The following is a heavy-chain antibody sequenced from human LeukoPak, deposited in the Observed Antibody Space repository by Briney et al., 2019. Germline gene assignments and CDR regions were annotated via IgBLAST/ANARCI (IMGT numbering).Heavy chain of an antibody. Sequence: SETLSLTCTVSGGSISSGSYYWSWIRQPPGKGLEWIGYIYYSGSTNYNPSLKSRVTISVDTSKNQFSLKLSSVTAADTAVYYCARDQVGNWNDEARAFDIWGQGTMVTVSS. CDR3: ARDQVGNWNDEARAFDI. CDR2: IYYSGST. V-gene: IGHV4-61*01. D-gene: IGHD1-1*01. CDR1: GGSISSGSYY. J-gene: IGHJ3*02.